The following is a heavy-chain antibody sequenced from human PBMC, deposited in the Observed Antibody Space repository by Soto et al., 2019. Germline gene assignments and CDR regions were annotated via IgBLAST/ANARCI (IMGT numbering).Heavy chain of an antibody. CDR1: GGTFSSYA. J-gene: IGHJ6*02. CDR2: IIPIFGTA. CDR3: GASLRFLEWLVRYYYYGMDV. V-gene: IGHV1-69*01. Sequence: QVQLVQSGAEVKKPGSSVKVSCKASGGTFSSYAISWVRQSPGQGLEWMGGIIPIFGTANYAQKFQGRVTISADESTSTAYRELSSLRSEDTAVYYCGASLRFLEWLVRYYYYGMDVWGQGTTVTVSS. D-gene: IGHD3-3*01.